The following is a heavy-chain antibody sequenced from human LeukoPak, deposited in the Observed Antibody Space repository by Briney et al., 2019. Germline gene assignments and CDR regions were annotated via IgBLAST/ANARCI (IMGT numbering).Heavy chain of an antibody. Sequence: ASVKVSCKASGYTFTGYYMHWVRQAPGQGLEWMGWINPNSGGTNYAQKFQGRVTMTRNTSISTAYMELSSLRSEDTAVYYCARGGIQLWLQADYYYGMDVWGQGTTVTVSS. CDR1: GYTFTGYY. CDR3: ARGGIQLWLQADYYYGMDV. J-gene: IGHJ6*02. D-gene: IGHD5-18*01. CDR2: INPNSGGT. V-gene: IGHV1-2*02.